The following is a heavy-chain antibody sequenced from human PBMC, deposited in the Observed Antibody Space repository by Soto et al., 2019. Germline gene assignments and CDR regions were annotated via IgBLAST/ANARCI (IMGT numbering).Heavy chain of an antibody. CDR1: GRTFNINADS. CDR2: IDNGGNT. CDR3: VKRALLMAPT. J-gene: IGHJ4*02. Sequence: SETMSLTCTVSGRTFNINADSWYLAWIRQPPGKGLEWIGSIDNGGNTHYNAPLKSRVIISADTSKNQFSLSLNSLTAADTAVYYCVKRALLMAPTWGQGTQVTVSS. D-gene: IGHD1-26*01. V-gene: IGHV4-39*01.